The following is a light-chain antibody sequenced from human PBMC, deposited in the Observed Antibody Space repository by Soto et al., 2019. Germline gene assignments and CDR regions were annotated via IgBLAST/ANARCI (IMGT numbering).Light chain of an antibody. Sequence: QSVLTQPPTMSGSPGQSITISCTGTSSDFAVYNYVSWYQVHPGKAPKLMIYAVSTRTSGVSNRFSGSKSGNTASLTISGLQAEDEADYYCSSHNPIGTLQIFGPGTKVTVL. CDR3: SSHNPIGTLQI. J-gene: IGLJ1*01. CDR2: AVS. CDR1: SSDFAVYNY. V-gene: IGLV2-14*01.